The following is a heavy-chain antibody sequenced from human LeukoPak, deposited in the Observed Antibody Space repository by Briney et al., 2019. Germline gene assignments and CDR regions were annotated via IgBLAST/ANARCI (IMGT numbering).Heavy chain of an antibody. CDR2: IYYSGST. CDR1: GGSISTYY. CDR3: ARAPGDYGGGAFDI. D-gene: IGHD4-17*01. J-gene: IGHJ3*02. V-gene: IGHV4-59*01. Sequence: PSETLSLTCSVSGGSISTYYWTWIRQPPGKGLEWIGYIYYSGSTNYNPSLKSRVTISLDTSKNQFSLKLSSVTAADTAVYYCARAPGDYGGGAFDIWGQGTMVTVSS.